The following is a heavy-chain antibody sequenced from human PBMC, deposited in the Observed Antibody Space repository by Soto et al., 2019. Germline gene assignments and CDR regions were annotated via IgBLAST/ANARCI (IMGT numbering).Heavy chain of an antibody. CDR3: SRGGITIFGVVDY. CDR1: GYTFPDYY. V-gene: IGHV1-2*02. CDR2: INPKSGGT. Sequence: ASVTVSRKPSGYTFPDYYMHRVRQAPGQGLEWVGWINPKSGGTNNAQKFQGRVTMTRDTSISTAYMELNMLRSEDTAVYYCSRGGITIFGVVDYWGQGTLVTVSS. D-gene: IGHD3-3*01. J-gene: IGHJ4*02.